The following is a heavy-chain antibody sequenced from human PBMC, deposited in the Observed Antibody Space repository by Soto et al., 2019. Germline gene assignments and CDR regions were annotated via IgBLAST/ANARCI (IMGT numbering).Heavy chain of an antibody. CDR2: ISTYNGDT. D-gene: IGHD2-15*01. CDR3: ARAGAAPYYYYGMDV. Sequence: QVQLVQSGAEVRKPGASVKVSCKASGYTFSTSGMSWLRQAPGQGLEWMGWISTYNGDTNDAPKFHDRVTMTSATATSTVYMELRSLSSADTAVYYCARAGAAPYYYYGMDVWGQGTRVTVSS. J-gene: IGHJ6*02. V-gene: IGHV1-18*01. CDR1: GYTFSTSG.